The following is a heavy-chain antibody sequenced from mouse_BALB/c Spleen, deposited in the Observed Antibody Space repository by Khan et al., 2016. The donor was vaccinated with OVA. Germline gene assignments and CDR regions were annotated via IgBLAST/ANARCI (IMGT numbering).Heavy chain of an antibody. D-gene: IGHD3-2*02. Sequence: QVQLQQSGPELVKPGASVKMSCKASGYTFTDYLISWVKQRTGQGLEWIGEIYPGRGYTYYNEKFKGKATLTSDKSSNTAYMHLSSLTSEDAAVYFCARAGYGGFAYWGQGTLVTVSA. CDR3: ARAGYGGFAY. J-gene: IGHJ3*01. CDR2: IYPGRGYT. CDR1: GYTFTDYL. V-gene: IGHV1-81*01.